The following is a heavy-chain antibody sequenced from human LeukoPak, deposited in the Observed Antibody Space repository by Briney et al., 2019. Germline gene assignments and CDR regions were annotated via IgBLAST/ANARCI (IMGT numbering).Heavy chain of an antibody. CDR1: GFTFDDYA. V-gene: IGHV3-20*04. J-gene: IGHJ4*02. D-gene: IGHD3-16*02. CDR3: ARVGYVWGSYRYGFDY. CDR2: ISWNGGST. Sequence: PGGSLRLSCAASGFTFDDYAMHWVRQAPGKGLEWVSGISWNGGSTGYADSVKGRFTISRDNAKNSLYLQMNSLRAEDTALYYCARVGYVWGSYRYGFDYWGQGTLVTVSS.